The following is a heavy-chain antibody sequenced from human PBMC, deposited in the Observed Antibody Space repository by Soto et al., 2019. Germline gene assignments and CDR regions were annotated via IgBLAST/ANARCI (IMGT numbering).Heavy chain of an antibody. Sequence: SETLSLTCTVSGGSISSGGYYWSWIRQHPGKGLEWIGYIYYSGSTYYNPSLKSRVTISVDTSKNQFSLKLSSVTAADTAVYYCARRGWYGGWFDPWGQGTLVTVSS. CDR2: IYYSGST. D-gene: IGHD6-19*01. CDR1: GGSISSGGYY. CDR3: ARRGWYGGWFDP. J-gene: IGHJ5*02. V-gene: IGHV4-31*03.